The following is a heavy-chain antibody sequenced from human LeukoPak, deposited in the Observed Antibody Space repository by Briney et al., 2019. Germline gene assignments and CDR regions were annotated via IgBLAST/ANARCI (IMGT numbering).Heavy chain of an antibody. CDR1: GFTFSRFS. D-gene: IGHD3-10*02. Sequence: GGSLRLSCAASGFTFSRFSMNWVRQAPGKRLEWVSSISSSGTYIYYADSVKGRFTFSRERAKNSLYLQMNSLRAEATAVYYCAELGITMIGGVWGKGTTVTISS. V-gene: IGHV3-21*01. J-gene: IGHJ6*04. CDR3: AELGITMIGGV. CDR2: ISSSGTYI.